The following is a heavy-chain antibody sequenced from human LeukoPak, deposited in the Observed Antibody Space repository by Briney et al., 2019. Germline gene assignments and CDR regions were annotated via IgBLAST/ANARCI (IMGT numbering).Heavy chain of an antibody. V-gene: IGHV4-61*05. J-gene: IGHJ3*02. D-gene: IGHD3-10*01. CDR2: IYTSGST. CDR3: ARDFPYGSGTYFAFDI. CDR1: GDSISSTTYY. Sequence: KPSETLSLTCSVSGDSISSTTYYWGWLRQTPGKGLEWIGRIYTSGSTNYNPSLKSRVTMSVDTSKNRFSLKLSSVTAADTAVYYCARDFPYGSGTYFAFDIWGQGTMVTVSS.